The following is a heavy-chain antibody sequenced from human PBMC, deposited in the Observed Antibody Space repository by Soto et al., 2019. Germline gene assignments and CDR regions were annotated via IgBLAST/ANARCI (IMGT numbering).Heavy chain of an antibody. V-gene: IGHV3-48*02. CDR2: ISGDRAYI. J-gene: IGHJ4*02. CDR1: VFTFSAYS. Sequence: GWSLRLSCVSSVFTFSAYSMNWVRQAPGKGLEWLSYISGDRAYIYYADSVRGRFTISRDNAENSLYLQMDNLRDEDTALYYCARQVYTVVTPMDFWGQGTLVTVSS. CDR3: ARQVYTVVTPMDF. D-gene: IGHD2-21*02.